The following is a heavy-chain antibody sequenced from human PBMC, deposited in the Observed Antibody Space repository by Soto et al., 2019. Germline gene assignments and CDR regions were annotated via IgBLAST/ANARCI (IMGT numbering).Heavy chain of an antibody. J-gene: IGHJ3*02. CDR2: FDPEDGET. CDR3: ATEINHRPYSSGPSGGAFDI. CDR1: GYTLTELS. D-gene: IGHD6-19*01. V-gene: IGHV1-24*01. Sequence: SVKVSCKVSGYTLTELSMHWVRQAPGKGLEWMGGFDPEDGETIYAQKFQGRVTMTEDTSTDTAYMELSSLRSEDTAVYYCATEINHRPYSSGPSGGAFDIWGQGTMVTVSS.